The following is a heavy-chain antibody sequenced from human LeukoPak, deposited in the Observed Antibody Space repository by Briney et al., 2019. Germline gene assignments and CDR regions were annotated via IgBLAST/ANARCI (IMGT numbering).Heavy chain of an antibody. CDR1: GGTFSSYA. J-gene: IGHJ4*02. D-gene: IGHD3-22*01. V-gene: IGHV1-69*01. CDR2: IIPIFGTA. CDR3: ATGRPDYYDSSGYVIDY. Sequence: SVKVSCKASGGTFSSYAISWVRQAPGQGLEWMGGIIPIFGTANYAQKFQGRVTITADESTSTAYMELSSLRSEDTAVYYCATGRPDYYDSSGYVIDYWGQGTLVTVSS.